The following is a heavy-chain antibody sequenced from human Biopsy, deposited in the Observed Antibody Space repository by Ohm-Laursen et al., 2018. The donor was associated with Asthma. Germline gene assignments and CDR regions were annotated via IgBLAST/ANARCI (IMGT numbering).Heavy chain of an antibody. V-gene: IGHV3-30-3*01. CDR1: RFTYE. J-gene: IGHJ4*02. CDR3: AREGVAGTHIED. D-gene: IGHD6-19*01. CDR2: MSYDGSSI. Sequence: SLRLSCAASRFTYEMHWARQAPGKGLEWVAVMSYDGSSIYYADSVKGRFTISRDNSKNTLSLQMNSLTAEDTAVYYCAREGVAGTHIEDWGQGTLVTVSS.